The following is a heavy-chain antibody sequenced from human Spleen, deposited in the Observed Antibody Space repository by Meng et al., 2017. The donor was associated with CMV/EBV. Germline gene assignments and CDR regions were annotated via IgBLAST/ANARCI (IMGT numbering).Heavy chain of an antibody. CDR2: MNPNSGNT. D-gene: IGHD4-17*01. V-gene: IGHV1-8*02. CDR1: GYGFNIYD. J-gene: IGHJ4*02. CDR3: ARARSYGDFDY. Sequence: ASVKVSCKASGYGFNIYDINWVRQATGQGLEWMGWMNPNSGNTGFAQEFQGRVTITRNTSIRTAYMELSSLRSEDTAVYYCARARSYGDFDYWGQGTLVTVSS.